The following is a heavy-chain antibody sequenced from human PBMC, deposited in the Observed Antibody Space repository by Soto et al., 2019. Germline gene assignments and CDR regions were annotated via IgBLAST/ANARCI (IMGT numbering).Heavy chain of an antibody. CDR1: GFTVSSNY. J-gene: IGHJ4*02. V-gene: IGHV3-66*01. CDR3: AKDLFMAPDVTAIHDY. D-gene: IGHD3-10*01. CDR2: IYSGGST. Sequence: GGSLRLSCAASGFTVSSNYMSWVRQAPGKGLEWVSVIYSGGSTYYADSVKGRFTISRDNSKNTLFLQIYSLSAEDTAVYYCAKDLFMAPDVTAIHDYWGQGTLVTVSS.